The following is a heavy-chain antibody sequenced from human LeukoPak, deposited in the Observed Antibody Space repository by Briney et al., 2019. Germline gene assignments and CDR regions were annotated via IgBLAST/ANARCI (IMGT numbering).Heavy chain of an antibody. J-gene: IGHJ4*02. Sequence: ASVKVPCKASGYTFTGYYMHWVRQAPGQGLEWMGWINPNSGGTNYAQKFQGRVTMTRDTSISTAYMELSKLRSDDTAVYYCARADKLGPTDYWGQGTLVTVSS. CDR3: ARADKLGPTDY. D-gene: IGHD7-27*01. CDR1: GYTFTGYY. CDR2: INPNSGGT. V-gene: IGHV1-2*02.